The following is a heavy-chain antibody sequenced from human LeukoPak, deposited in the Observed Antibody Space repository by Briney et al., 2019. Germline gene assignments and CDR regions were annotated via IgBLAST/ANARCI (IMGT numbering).Heavy chain of an antibody. J-gene: IGHJ4*02. CDR3: ARMTTVTHFDY. Sequence: SQTLSLTCAVSGGSISSGGYSWSWIRQPPGKGLEWIGYIYHSGSTYYNPSLKSRVTISVDRSKNQFSLKLSSVTAADTAVYYCARMTTVTHFDYWGQGTLVTVSS. CDR2: IYHSGST. CDR1: GGSISSGGYS. V-gene: IGHV4-30-2*01. D-gene: IGHD4-17*01.